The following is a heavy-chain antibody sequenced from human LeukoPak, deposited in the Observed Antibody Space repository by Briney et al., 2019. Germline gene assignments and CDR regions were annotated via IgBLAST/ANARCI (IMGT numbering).Heavy chain of an antibody. Sequence: SETLSLTCTVSGGSISTYYWSWIRQPPGKGLEWIGYIYYSGSTNYNPSLKSRVTISVDTSKNQFSLKLSSVTAADTAVYYCARRLLFYDAFDIWGQGTMVTVSS. J-gene: IGHJ3*02. CDR1: GGSISTYY. V-gene: IGHV4-59*08. CDR2: IYYSGST. D-gene: IGHD3-10*01. CDR3: ARRLLFYDAFDI.